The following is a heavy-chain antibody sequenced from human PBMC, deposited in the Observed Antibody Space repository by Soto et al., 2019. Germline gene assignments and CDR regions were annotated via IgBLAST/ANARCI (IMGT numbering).Heavy chain of an antibody. Sequence: EVQLVESGGGLVQPGGSLRLSCASSGFTFSSCSMNWVRQAPGKGLEWVSSISSSSSYIYYADSVKGRFTISRDNAKNSLYLQMNSLRAEDTAVYYCARGGRLHNPYNGVDPWGQGTLVTVSS. J-gene: IGHJ5*02. CDR2: ISSSSSYI. V-gene: IGHV3-21*01. CDR1: GFTFSSCS. D-gene: IGHD4-4*01. CDR3: ARGGRLHNPYNGVDP.